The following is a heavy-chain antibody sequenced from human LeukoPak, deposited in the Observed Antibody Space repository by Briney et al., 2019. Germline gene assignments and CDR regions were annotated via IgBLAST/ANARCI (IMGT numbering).Heavy chain of an antibody. V-gene: IGHV4-34*01. CDR1: GGSFSGYY. D-gene: IGHD3-10*01. CDR2: INHRGST. CDR3: ARSVWSGDPFDY. Sequence: SETLSLTCAVYGGSFSGYYWSWIRQPPGKGLEWIGEINHRGSTDCNPSLKSRVTMSVDTSKNQFSLKLSSVTAADTAVYHCARSVWSGDPFDYWGRGTLVTVSS. J-gene: IGHJ4*02.